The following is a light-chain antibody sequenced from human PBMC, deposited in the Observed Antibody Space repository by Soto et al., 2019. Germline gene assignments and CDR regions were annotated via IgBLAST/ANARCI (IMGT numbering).Light chain of an antibody. CDR1: SGHNSYA. V-gene: IGLV4-69*01. CDR2: LNSDGSH. J-gene: IGLJ3*02. Sequence: QPVLTQPPSASASLGASVKLTCTLSSGHNSYAIAWHQQQPEKGPRYLMKLNSDGSHSKGDGIPDRFSGSSSGAERYLPISSLQSEDEADYYCQTWSTDIRVFGGGTQLTVL. CDR3: QTWSTDIRV.